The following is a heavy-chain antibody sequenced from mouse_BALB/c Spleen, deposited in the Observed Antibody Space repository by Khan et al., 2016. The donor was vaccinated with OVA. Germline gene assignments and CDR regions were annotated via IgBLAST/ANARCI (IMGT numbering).Heavy chain of an antibody. J-gene: IGHJ2*01. CDR3: ASYRYDYFDY. CDR2: IYPGDGDT. D-gene: IGHD2-14*01. V-gene: IGHV1-87*01. CDR1: GYTFTSYW. Sequence: VQLQQSGAELARPGASVKLSCKASGYTFTSYWMQWVKQRPGQGLEWIGTIYPGDGDTRYTQKFKGKATLTADKSSSTAYMQPSSLASEDSAVYYCASYRYDYFDYWGQGTTLTVSS.